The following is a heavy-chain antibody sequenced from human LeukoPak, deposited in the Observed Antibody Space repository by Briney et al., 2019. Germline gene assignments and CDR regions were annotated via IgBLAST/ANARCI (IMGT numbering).Heavy chain of an antibody. Sequence: GGSLRLSCAASGFTFSDYYMSWMRQAPGKGLEWISHISGSGGTIYYADSVKGRFTISRDNVQNSLFLQMNSLRVEDTAMYYCARGNWGPDYWGQGTLVTVSS. V-gene: IGHV3-11*04. J-gene: IGHJ4*02. CDR2: ISGSGGTI. D-gene: IGHD7-27*01. CDR3: ARGNWGPDY. CDR1: GFTFSDYY.